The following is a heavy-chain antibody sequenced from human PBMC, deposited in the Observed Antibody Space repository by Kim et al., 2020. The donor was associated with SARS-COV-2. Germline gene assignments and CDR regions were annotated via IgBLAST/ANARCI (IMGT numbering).Heavy chain of an antibody. D-gene: IGHD2-21*01. V-gene: IGHV3-7*03. J-gene: IGHJ4*02. CDR1: GFTFSSYW. CDR3: ARESLAYCGGDCYSSFDY. CDR2: IKQDGSEK. Sequence: GGSLRLSCAASGFTFSSYWMSWVRQAPGKGLEWVAKIKQDGSEKYYVDSVKGRFTISRDNAKNSLYLQMNSLRAEDTAVYYCARESLAYCGGDCYSSFDYWGQGTLVTVSS.